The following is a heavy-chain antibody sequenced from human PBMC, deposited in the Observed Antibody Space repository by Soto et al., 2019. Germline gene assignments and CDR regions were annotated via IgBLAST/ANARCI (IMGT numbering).Heavy chain of an antibody. D-gene: IGHD2-15*01. CDR1: GGSISSYF. Sequence: LSLTCTVSGGSISSYFWSWIRQPAGKGLEWIGRIYTSGSTNYNPSLKSRVTISVDMSKNQFSLKLNSVTAADTAVYYCARARWYDAFDVWGQGTVVTVSS. CDR2: IYTSGST. V-gene: IGHV4-4*07. J-gene: IGHJ3*01. CDR3: ARARWYDAFDV.